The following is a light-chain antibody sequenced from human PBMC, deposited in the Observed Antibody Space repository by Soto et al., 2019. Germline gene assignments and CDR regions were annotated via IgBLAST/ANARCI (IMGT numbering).Light chain of an antibody. J-gene: IGKJ1*01. CDR3: QQYYSYPWT. Sequence: AIRMTQSPSSLSASTGDRVTLTCRASQGISSYLAWYQQKPWKAPKRLIYAASTLQSGIPSRFSSSGSGADVTPPISCWQSEDVATYYCQQYYSYPWTFGQGTKVEIK. CDR1: QGISSY. CDR2: AAS. V-gene: IGKV1-8*01.